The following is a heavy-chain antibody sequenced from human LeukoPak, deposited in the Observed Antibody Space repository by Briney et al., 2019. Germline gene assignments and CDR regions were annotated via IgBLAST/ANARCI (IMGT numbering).Heavy chain of an antibody. Sequence: GGSLRLSCVASGFTFSSFSMNWVRQAPGKGLEWVSGISWNSGSIGYADSVKGRFTISRDNAKNSLYLQMNSLRAEDTAVYYCARRTGMDVWGQGSTVTVSS. CDR1: GFTFSSFS. V-gene: IGHV3-48*04. CDR3: ARRTGMDV. J-gene: IGHJ6*02. CDR2: ISWNSGSI.